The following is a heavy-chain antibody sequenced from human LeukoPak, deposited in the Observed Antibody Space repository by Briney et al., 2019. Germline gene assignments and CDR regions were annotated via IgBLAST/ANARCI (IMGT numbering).Heavy chain of an antibody. V-gene: IGHV3-23*01. J-gene: IGHJ3*01. Sequence: GGSLRLSCAASGFTFSTYAMSWVRQAPGKGQEWVSTLTGRGGGTYYADSVKGRFAISRGDSKNTLYLQMTSLRAEDTAVYYCAKEGGYYYDSSGHTLSDAFAVWGQGTMVTVSS. CDR3: AKEGGYYYDSSGHTLSDAFAV. CDR2: LTGRGGGT. D-gene: IGHD3-22*01. CDR1: GFTFSTYA.